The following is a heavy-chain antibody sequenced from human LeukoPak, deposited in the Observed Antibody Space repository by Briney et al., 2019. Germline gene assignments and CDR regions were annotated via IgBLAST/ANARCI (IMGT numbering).Heavy chain of an antibody. V-gene: IGHV3-23*01. CDR1: GFTFRDAA. CDR2: ISSSGNNA. J-gene: IGHJ3*01. CDR3: AKDIQLST. D-gene: IGHD5-24*01. Sequence: PGGSLRLSCAVSGFTFRDAAMTWVRQAPGKGLEWVSLISSSGNNAYYADSVKGRFTISRDNSKDTLSLQMNSLRVEDTAIYYCAKDIQLSTWGLGTIVTVSS.